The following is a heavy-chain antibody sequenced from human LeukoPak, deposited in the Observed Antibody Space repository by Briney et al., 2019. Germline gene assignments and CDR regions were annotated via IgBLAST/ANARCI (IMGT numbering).Heavy chain of an antibody. CDR3: ARIEYQLLSPFDP. J-gene: IGHJ5*02. D-gene: IGHD2-2*01. CDR1: GCTFTSYY. Sequence: ASVKVSCTASGCTFTSYYMHWVRQAPGQGLEWMGIINPSGGSTSYAQKFQGRVTITADESTSTAYMELSSLRSEDTAVYYCARIEYQLLSPFDPWGQGTLVTVSS. CDR2: INPSGGST. V-gene: IGHV1-46*01.